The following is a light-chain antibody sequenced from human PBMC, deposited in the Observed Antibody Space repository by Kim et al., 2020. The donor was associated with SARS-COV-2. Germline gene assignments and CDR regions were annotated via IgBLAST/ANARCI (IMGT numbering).Light chain of an antibody. CDR1: QSVSNN. Sequence: EIVMTQSPATLSVSPGERATLSCRASQSVSNNLAWYQHKPGQPPRLLIYGASTRATGVPARFSGSGSGTDFTLTVSSLQSEDFAVYYCRQYNDWPPGDTFGQGTKLEIK. V-gene: IGKV3-15*01. CDR3: RQYNDWPPGDT. CDR2: GAS. J-gene: IGKJ2*01.